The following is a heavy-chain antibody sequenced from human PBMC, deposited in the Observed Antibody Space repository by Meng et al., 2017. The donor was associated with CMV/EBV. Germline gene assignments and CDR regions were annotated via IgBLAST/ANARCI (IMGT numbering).Heavy chain of an antibody. CDR2: INPNSGGT. Sequence: SGSTFTGYYMQWVRQAPGQGLEWMGWINPNSGGTNYAQKFQGRVTMTRDTSISTAYMELSRLRSDDTAVYYCARDFSHTAMVSRGSGYWGQGTLVTVSS. CDR1: GSTFTGYY. CDR3: ARDFSHTAMVSRGSGY. J-gene: IGHJ4*02. D-gene: IGHD5-18*01. V-gene: IGHV1-2*02.